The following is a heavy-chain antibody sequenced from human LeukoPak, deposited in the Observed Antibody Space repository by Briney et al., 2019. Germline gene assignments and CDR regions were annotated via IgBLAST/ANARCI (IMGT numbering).Heavy chain of an antibody. V-gene: IGHV3-23*01. CDR1: GITLSNYG. CDR2: LSGSAGGT. Sequence: GGSLRLSCAVSGITLSNYGMIWVRQAQGKGLQWVAGLSGSAGGTHYADSIKGRFTVSRDNAKNTLYLQMNSLRPEDTAVYFCARRGIVIRSLFVVGYHKEASYFDFWGQGALVTVSS. D-gene: IGHD2-21*01. J-gene: IGHJ4*02. CDR3: ARRGIVIRSLFVVGYHKEASYFDF.